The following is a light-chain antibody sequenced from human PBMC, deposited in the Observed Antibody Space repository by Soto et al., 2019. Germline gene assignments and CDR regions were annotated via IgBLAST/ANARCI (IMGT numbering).Light chain of an antibody. Sequence: DMQMTQSPSTLSASVGDRVTITCRASQSISSWLAWYQQKPGKAPKLLIYDASSLESGVPSRFSGSGSGTKFTLTISSLQPDDFATYYCQQYNYYSSFGGGTKVEIK. CDR2: DAS. J-gene: IGKJ4*01. CDR3: QQYNYYSS. CDR1: QSISSW. V-gene: IGKV1-5*01.